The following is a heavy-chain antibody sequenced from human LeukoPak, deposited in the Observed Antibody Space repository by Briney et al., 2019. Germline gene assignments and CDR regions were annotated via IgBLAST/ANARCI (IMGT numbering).Heavy chain of an antibody. V-gene: IGHV3-23*01. CDR1: GFTFSSYA. CDR2: ISGSGGST. J-gene: IGHJ4*02. Sequence: GGSLRLSCAASGFTFSSYAMSWVRQAPGKGLEWVSAISGSGGSTYYADSVKGRFTISRDNSKNTLYLQMNSLRAEDTAVYYCAKDPKNDFWSGYYFDHWGQGTLVTVSS. CDR3: AKDPKNDFWSGYYFDH. D-gene: IGHD3-3*01.